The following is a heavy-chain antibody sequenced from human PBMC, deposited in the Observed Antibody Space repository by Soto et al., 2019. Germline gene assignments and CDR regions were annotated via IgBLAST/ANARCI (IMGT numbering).Heavy chain of an antibody. CDR1: GFTFSSYA. V-gene: IGHV3-23*01. CDR3: AKGPGDGDYDLYSFDY. CDR2: ISGSGGST. D-gene: IGHD4-17*01. J-gene: IGHJ4*02. Sequence: EVQLLESGGGLVQPGGSLRLSCAASGFTFSSYAMSWVRQAPGKGLEWVSAISGSGGSTYYADSVKGRFTISRDNSKNPLYLQMNSLRAEDTAVYYCAKGPGDGDYDLYSFDYWGQGTLVTVSS.